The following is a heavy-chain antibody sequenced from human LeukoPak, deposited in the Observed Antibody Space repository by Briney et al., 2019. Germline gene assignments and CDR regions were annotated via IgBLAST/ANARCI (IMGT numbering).Heavy chain of an antibody. Sequence: PSETLSLTCFVSGGSISSSLYYWGWLRQPPGKGLEWIGSIYYSGSTYYSPPLKSRVTISVDTSKNQFSLRLRSVTAADTAVYYCARLSIEARPTFYFDYWGQGTLVTVSS. CDR3: ARLSIEARPTFYFDY. CDR2: IYYSGST. J-gene: IGHJ4*02. CDR1: GGSISSSLYY. D-gene: IGHD6-6*01. V-gene: IGHV4-39*01.